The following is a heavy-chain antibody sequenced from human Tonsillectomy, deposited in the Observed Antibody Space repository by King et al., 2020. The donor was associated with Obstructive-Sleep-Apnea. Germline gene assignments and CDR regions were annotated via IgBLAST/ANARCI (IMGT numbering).Heavy chain of an antibody. CDR2: IFSNDTK. CDR1: GFSLSNAGMA. J-gene: IGHJ4*02. V-gene: IGHV2-26*01. CDR3: ARIGYCSSTSCLNYDY. Sequence: VTLKESGPVLVKPTETLTLTCTVSGFSLSNAGMAVSWIRQPPWNALEWLANIFSNDTKSSSTSLKSRLTISKDTSKSQGVLIMTNMDPVDTATYYCARIGYCSSTSCLNYDYWGQGTLVTVSS. D-gene: IGHD2-2*01.